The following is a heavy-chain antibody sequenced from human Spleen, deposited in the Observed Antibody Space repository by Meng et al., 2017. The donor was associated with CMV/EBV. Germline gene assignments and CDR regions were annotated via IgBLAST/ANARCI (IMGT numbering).Heavy chain of an antibody. CDR1: GYTFTGHY. D-gene: IGHD3-22*01. Sequence: ASVKVSCKASGYTFTGHYMHWVRQAPGQGPEWMGWINPNIGGTKYAQKFQGRVTLTRDVSITTAYLELSRLRSDDTAVYYCVRDRAPDYYEPGTYARFDPWGQGTLVTVSS. J-gene: IGHJ5*02. V-gene: IGHV1-2*02. CDR2: INPNIGGT. CDR3: VRDRAPDYYEPGTYARFDP.